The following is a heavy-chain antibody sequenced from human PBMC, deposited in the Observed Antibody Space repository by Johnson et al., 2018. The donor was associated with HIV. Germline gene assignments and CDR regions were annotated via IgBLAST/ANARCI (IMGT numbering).Heavy chain of an antibody. V-gene: IGHV3-66*01. CDR2: IYSGGST. D-gene: IGHD3-10*01. CDR1: GFTVSSNY. Sequence: MLLVESGGGLVQPGGSLRLSCAASGFTVSSNYMSWVRQAPGKGLEWVSVIYSGGSTYYTDSVKGRFTISRDNSKNTVYLQMNSLRAEDTAVYYCARDGSGTPKAFDIWCQGTMVTVSS. J-gene: IGHJ3*02. CDR3: ARDGSGTPKAFDI.